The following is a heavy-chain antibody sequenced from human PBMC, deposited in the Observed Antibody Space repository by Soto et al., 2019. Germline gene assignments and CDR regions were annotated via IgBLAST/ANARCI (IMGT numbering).Heavy chain of an antibody. Sequence: GGSLRLSCAASGFTFSSYWMSWVRQAPGKGLEWVANIKQDGSEKYYVDSVKGRFTISRDNAKNSLYLQMNSLRAEDTAVYYCERDSYDSSGYYLPWGQGTLVTVSS. CDR2: IKQDGSEK. V-gene: IGHV3-7*03. J-gene: IGHJ5*02. D-gene: IGHD3-22*01. CDR3: ERDSYDSSGYYLP. CDR1: GFTFSSYW.